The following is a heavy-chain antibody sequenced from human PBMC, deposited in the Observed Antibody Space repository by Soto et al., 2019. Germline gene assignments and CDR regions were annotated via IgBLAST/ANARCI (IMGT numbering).Heavy chain of an antibody. CDR1: GGSFSNFG. J-gene: IGHJ4*02. Sequence: SVKVSCKASGGSFSNFGISWVRQAPGQGLEGMGGIVPVCGRPNYAQRFRGRLTITADESTSTGYMELISLRSDDTAVYYCAREGSGYNFWGQGTQVPVCS. D-gene: IGHD5-12*01. CDR3: AREGSGYNF. V-gene: IGHV1-69*13. CDR2: IVPVCGRP.